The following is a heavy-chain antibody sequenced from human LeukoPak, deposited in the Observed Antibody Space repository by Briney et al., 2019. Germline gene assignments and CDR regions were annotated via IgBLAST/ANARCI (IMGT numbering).Heavy chain of an antibody. CDR2: IYYSGST. Sequence: SETLSLTCAVSGGSISSSSYYWGWIRQPPGKGLEWIESIYYSGSTYYNPSLKSRVTISVDTSKNQFSLKLSSVTAADTAVYYCARGTPYYDFWSGYQKPPYYMDVWGKGTTVTVSS. J-gene: IGHJ6*03. D-gene: IGHD3-3*01. V-gene: IGHV4-39*07. CDR3: ARGTPYYDFWSGYQKPPYYMDV. CDR1: GGSISSSSYY.